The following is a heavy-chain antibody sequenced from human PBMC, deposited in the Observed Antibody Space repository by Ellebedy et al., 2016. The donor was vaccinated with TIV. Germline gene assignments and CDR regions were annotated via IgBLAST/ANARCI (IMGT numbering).Heavy chain of an antibody. CDR1: GDSISSGTYY. J-gene: IGHJ5*02. CDR3: ARPSFCNSVSYFNWFDP. Sequence: MPSETLSLTCTVSGDSISSGTYYWGWIRQPPGKGLEWIGNTYYSGITHYNPSLKSRVSISVDTSKNQFSLKLTSVTAADSAVYYCARPSFCNSVSYFNWFDPWGQGALVTVSS. V-gene: IGHV4-39*01. D-gene: IGHD2/OR15-2a*01. CDR2: TYYSGIT.